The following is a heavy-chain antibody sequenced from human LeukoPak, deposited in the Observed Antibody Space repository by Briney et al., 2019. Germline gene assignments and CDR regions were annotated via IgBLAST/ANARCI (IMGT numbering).Heavy chain of an antibody. D-gene: IGHD3-3*01. CDR3: ARDDDDFDY. CDR2: ISSSSSYI. J-gene: IGHJ4*02. CDR1: GFTFSSYS. Sequence: PGGSLRVSCAASGFTFSSYSMNWVRQAPGKGLKWVSSISSSSSYIYYADSVKGRFTISRDNAKNSLYLQMNSLRAEDTAVYYCARDDDDFDYWGQGTLVTVSS. V-gene: IGHV3-21*01.